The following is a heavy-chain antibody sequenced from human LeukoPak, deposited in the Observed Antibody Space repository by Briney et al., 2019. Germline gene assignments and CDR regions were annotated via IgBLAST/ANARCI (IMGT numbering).Heavy chain of an antibody. J-gene: IGHJ5*02. CDR2: IYPGDSDT. D-gene: IGHD2-15*01. V-gene: IGHV5-51*01. CDR3: ARLVVVAATCWFDP. Sequence: HGESLKISCKGSGYSFTSYWIGWVRQVPGKGLEWMGIIYPGDSDTRYSPSFQGQVTISADKSISTAYLQWSSLKASDTAMYYCARLVVVAATCWFDPWGQGTLVTVSS. CDR1: GYSFTSYW.